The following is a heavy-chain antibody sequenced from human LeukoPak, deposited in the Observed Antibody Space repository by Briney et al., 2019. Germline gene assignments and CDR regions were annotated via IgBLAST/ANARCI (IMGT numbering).Heavy chain of an antibody. D-gene: IGHD2-8*01. J-gene: IGHJ4*02. Sequence: GGSLRLSCEASGFSFSSYEMTWVRQAPGKGLEYISYINQSGGEVYYVDSVKGRFTISRDNAKNSMYLQMDSLRAEDTAVYYWAGYQCKHRHGQLDYWGQGSLVTASA. CDR1: GFSFSSYE. V-gene: IGHV3-48*03. CDR3: AGYQCKHRHGQLDY. CDR2: INQSGGEV.